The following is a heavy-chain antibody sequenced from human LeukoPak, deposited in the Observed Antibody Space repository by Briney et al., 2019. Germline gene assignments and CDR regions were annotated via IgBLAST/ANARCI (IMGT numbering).Heavy chain of an antibody. D-gene: IGHD6-19*01. CDR3: ANPGRYSSGWVFPPCFDY. V-gene: IGHV3-33*06. CDR1: GFTFSSYG. CDR2: IWYDGSNK. Sequence: PGGSLRLSCAASGFTFSSYGMHWVRQAPGKGLEWVAVIWYDGSNKYYADPVKGRVTISRDNSINTVYLQMNSLRADDTAIYYCANPGRYSSGWVFPPCFDYWGQGTLVTVSS. J-gene: IGHJ4*02.